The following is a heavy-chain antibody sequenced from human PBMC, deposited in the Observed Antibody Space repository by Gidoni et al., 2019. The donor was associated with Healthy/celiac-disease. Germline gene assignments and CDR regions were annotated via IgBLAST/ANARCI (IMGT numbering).Heavy chain of an antibody. J-gene: IGHJ4*02. D-gene: IGHD3-22*01. V-gene: IGHV1-69*04. CDR2: IIPILGIA. Sequence: QVQLVQSGAEVKKPGSSVKVSCKASGGTFSSYAISWVRQAPGQGLEWMGRIIPILGIANYAQKFQGRATITADKSTSTAYMELSSLRSEDTAVYYCARGAGYYDSSGSLFDYWGQGTLVTVSS. CDR3: ARGAGYYDSSGSLFDY. CDR1: GGTFSSYA.